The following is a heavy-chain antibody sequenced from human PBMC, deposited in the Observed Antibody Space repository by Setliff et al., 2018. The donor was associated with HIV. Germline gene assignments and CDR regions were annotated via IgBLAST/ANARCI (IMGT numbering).Heavy chain of an antibody. CDR1: GGSISSSSYY. D-gene: IGHD4-17*01. V-gene: IGHV4-39*01. CDR3: ARGVYGDYEDY. J-gene: IGHJ4*02. CDR2: IYYSGST. Sequence: PSETLSLTCTVSGGSISSSSYYWGWIRQPPGKGLEWIGSIYYSGSTYYNPSLKSRVTISVDTSKNQFSLKLSSVTAADTAVYYCARGVYGDYEDYWGQGTLVT.